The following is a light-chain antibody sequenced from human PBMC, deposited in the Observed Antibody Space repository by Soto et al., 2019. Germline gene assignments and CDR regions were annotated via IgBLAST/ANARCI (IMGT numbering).Light chain of an antibody. CDR1: QSISNY. CDR3: QKYNSAPWT. Sequence: DIQMTQSPSSLSASVGDRVTITCRASQSISNYLAWYQQKPGKVPKLLIYAASTLQSGVPSRFGGSGSGKDFTLTISSLQPEDVATYYCQKYNSAPWTFGKGTKVDIK. V-gene: IGKV1-27*01. J-gene: IGKJ1*01. CDR2: AAS.